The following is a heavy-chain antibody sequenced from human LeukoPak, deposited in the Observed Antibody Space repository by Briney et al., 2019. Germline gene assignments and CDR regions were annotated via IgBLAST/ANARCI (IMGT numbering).Heavy chain of an antibody. CDR3: ARVVDSSSWYLGYYYYYMDV. CDR1: GYTFTGYY. D-gene: IGHD6-13*01. CDR2: INPNSGGT. J-gene: IGHJ6*03. V-gene: IGHV1-2*02. Sequence: ASVKVPCKASGYTFTGYYMHWVRQAPGQGLEWMGWINPNSGGTNYAQKFQGRVTMTRDTSISTAYMELSRLRSDDTAVYYCARVVDSSSWYLGYYYYYMDVWGKGTTVTVSS.